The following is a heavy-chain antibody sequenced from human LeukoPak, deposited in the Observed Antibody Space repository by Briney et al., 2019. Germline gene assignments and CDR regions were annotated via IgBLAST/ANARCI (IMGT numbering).Heavy chain of an antibody. Sequence: GGSLRLSCAASGFTFSSYAMSWVRQAPGKGLEWVSGISGSGDSTYYADSVKGRLTISRDNFKNTLYLQMNSLRAEDTALYYCAKSFNCGGDCWSYFDYWGQGTLVTVSS. V-gene: IGHV3-23*01. D-gene: IGHD2-21*02. J-gene: IGHJ4*02. CDR1: GFTFSSYA. CDR2: ISGSGDST. CDR3: AKSFNCGGDCWSYFDY.